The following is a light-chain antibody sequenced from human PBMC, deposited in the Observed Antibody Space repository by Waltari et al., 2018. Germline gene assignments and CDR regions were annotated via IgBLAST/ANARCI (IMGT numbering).Light chain of an antibody. CDR2: QDN. CDR3: QAWDSSTAE. Sequence: SYELTQPPSVSVSPGQTASITCSGDKLGDKYACWYQQKPGQSPVLVIYQDNKRPSGIPERFSGANSGNTATLTISGTQAMDEADYDCQAWDSSTAEFGGGTKLTVL. CDR1: KLGDKY. V-gene: IGLV3-1*01. J-gene: IGLJ2*01.